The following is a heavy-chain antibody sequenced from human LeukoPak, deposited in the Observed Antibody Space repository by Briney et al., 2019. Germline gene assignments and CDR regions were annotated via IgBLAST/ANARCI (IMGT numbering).Heavy chain of an antibody. Sequence: GGSLRLSCAASGFTFSSYSMNWVRQAPGKRLEWVSSISSSSSYIYYADSVKGRFTISRGNAKNSLYLQMNSLRAEDTAVYYCARDLTLTTVTTARNLDYWGQGTLVTVSS. V-gene: IGHV3-21*01. J-gene: IGHJ4*02. CDR2: ISSSSSYI. CDR3: ARDLTLTTVTTARNLDY. D-gene: IGHD4-17*01. CDR1: GFTFSSYS.